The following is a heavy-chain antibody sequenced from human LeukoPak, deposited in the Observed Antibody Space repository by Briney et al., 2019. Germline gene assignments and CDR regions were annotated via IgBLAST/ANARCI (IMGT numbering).Heavy chain of an antibody. CDR3: ARDRHRASSIAARQGTVGYGY. D-gene: IGHD6-6*01. CDR1: GYTFTTYA. J-gene: IGHJ4*02. CDR2: ISTYNGNT. V-gene: IGHV1-18*01. Sequence: ASVKVSCKASGYTFTTYAISWVRQAPGQGLEWMGWISTYNGNTNYAQKFQGRVTLTADTSTRTAYMDLRSLRSEDTAVYYCARDRHRASSIAARQGTVGYGYWGQGTLVTVSS.